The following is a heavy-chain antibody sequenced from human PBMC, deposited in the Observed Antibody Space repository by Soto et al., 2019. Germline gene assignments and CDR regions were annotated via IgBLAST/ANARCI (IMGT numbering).Heavy chain of an antibody. D-gene: IGHD3-10*01. CDR3: ARQTTMVRNAFDI. CDR2: IYPGDSDT. J-gene: IGHJ3*02. Sequence: PGESLKISCKGSGYSFTSYWIGWVRQMPGKGLEWMGIIYPGDSDTRYSPSFQGQVTISADKSISTAYLQWSSLKASDTAMYYCARQTTMVRNAFDIWGKGTMVTVSS. V-gene: IGHV5-51*01. CDR1: GYSFTSYW.